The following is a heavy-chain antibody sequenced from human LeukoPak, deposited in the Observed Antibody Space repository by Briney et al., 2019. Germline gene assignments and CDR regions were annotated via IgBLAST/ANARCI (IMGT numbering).Heavy chain of an antibody. J-gene: IGHJ5*02. V-gene: IGHV3-21*04. CDR1: GFTFSSYS. CDR3: AKDSRSSSWYWFDP. D-gene: IGHD6-13*01. Sequence: GGSLRLSCAASGFTFSSYSMNWVRQAPGKGLEWVSSISSSSSYIYYADSVKGRFTISRDNAKNSLYLQMNSLRAEDTAVYYCAKDSRSSSWYWFDPWGQGTLVTVSS. CDR2: ISSSSSYI.